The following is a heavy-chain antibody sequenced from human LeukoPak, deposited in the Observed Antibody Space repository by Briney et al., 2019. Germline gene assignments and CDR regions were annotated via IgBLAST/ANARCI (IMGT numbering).Heavy chain of an antibody. CDR2: IYTSGST. CDR1: GGSISSGSYY. J-gene: IGHJ4*02. CDR3: ARTHVAGTELDY. D-gene: IGHD6-19*01. Sequence: SETLSLTCTVSGGSISSGSYYWSWIRQPAGKGLEWIGRIYTSGSTNYNPSLKSRVTISVDTSKNQFSLKLSSVTAADTAVYYCARTHVAGTELDYWGQGTLVTVSS. V-gene: IGHV4-61*02.